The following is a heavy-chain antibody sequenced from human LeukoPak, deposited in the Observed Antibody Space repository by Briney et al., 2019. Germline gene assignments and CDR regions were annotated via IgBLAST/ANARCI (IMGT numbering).Heavy chain of an antibody. CDR3: ARISSDSSGYYYVGYFQH. Sequence: GASVKVSCKASGYTFTSYGISWVRQAPGQGLEWMGWISAYNGNTNYAQKLQGRVTMTTDTSTSTAYMELRSLRSDDTAVYYCARISSDSSGYYYVGYFQHWGQGTLVTVSS. D-gene: IGHD3-22*01. V-gene: IGHV1-18*01. CDR1: GYTFTSYG. CDR2: ISAYNGNT. J-gene: IGHJ1*01.